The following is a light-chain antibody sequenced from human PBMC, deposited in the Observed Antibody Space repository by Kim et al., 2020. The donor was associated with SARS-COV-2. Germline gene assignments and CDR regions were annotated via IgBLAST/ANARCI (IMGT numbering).Light chain of an antibody. CDR1: QTISSY. Sequence: DIQMTQSPSSLSASIGDRVIITCRPSQTISSYLNWYQQIPGRAPKLLIYAASTLQSGVPSRFSGSGSGTDFTLTISTLQPEDFATYYCQQSYSAPLTFCGGTKVDIK. CDR3: QQSYSAPLT. CDR2: AAS. J-gene: IGKJ4*01. V-gene: IGKV1-39*01.